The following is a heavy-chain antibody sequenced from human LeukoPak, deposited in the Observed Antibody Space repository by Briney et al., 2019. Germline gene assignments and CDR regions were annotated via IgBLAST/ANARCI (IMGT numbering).Heavy chain of an antibody. V-gene: IGHV3-11*01. CDR1: GFTFSDYY. Sequence: GGSLRLSCAASGFTFSDYYMSWIRQAPGKGLEWVSYISSSGSTKYYADSVKGRFTVSRDNAKNSLDLQMNSLRADDTAVYYCAKDSTSVGAFDPWGQGALVTVSS. CDR2: ISSSGSTK. CDR3: AKDSTSVGAFDP. J-gene: IGHJ5*02.